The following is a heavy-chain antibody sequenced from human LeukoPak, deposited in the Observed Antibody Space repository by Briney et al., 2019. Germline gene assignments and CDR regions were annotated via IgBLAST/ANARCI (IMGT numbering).Heavy chain of an antibody. D-gene: IGHD3-22*01. CDR3: ARGVSYYYDNSGHPGWYFDL. Sequence: GGSLRLSCAVSGFTFNYYDMHWVRQAPGKRLEWVSAIRTTGDTHYPDSVKGRFAMSREDAENSVHLQMNTLRAGDTAVHYCARGVSYYYDNSGHPGWYFDLWGRGTLVTVSS. V-gene: IGHV3-13*01. CDR2: IRTTGDT. J-gene: IGHJ2*01. CDR1: GFTFNYYD.